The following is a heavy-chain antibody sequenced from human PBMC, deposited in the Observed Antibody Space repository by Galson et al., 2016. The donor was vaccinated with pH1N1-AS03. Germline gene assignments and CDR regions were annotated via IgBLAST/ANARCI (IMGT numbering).Heavy chain of an antibody. V-gene: IGHV4-34*01. Sequence: SGYHMSWVRQSPGKGLEWIGEINDSGSTNYNPSLKSRVTISINTSKIQFSLNLSSVTAADTAVYYCARTRYYANFDYWGQGTLVIVSS. CDR3: ARTRYYANFDY. D-gene: IGHD1-26*01. J-gene: IGHJ4*02. CDR2: INDSGST. CDR1: SGYH.